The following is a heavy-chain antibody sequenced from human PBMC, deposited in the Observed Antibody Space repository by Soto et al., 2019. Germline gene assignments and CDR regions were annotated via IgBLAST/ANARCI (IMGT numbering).Heavy chain of an antibody. CDR3: VRATYFPDSSVYTRCLDF. D-gene: IGHD3-22*01. Sequence: EVQLVESGGGLVQPGGSLRLSCAGSGLTLSDHYIDWVRQAPGKGLEWVGRSRDRAQGYSIAYAASVKGRFTTSRDESKNSVYWKMNCLKTEDTPFFFCVRATYFPDSSVYTRCLDFWGKGSLVTFS. CDR2: SRDRAQGYSI. J-gene: IGHJ4*02. CDR1: GLTLSDHY. V-gene: IGHV3-72*01.